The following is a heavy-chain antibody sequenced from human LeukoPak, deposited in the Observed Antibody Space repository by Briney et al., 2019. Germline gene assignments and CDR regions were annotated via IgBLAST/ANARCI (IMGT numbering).Heavy chain of an antibody. Sequence: GGSLRLSCAASGFTFSRNAMNWVRQAPGKGLEWVAAISGNGLGTYYADSEKGRFNISRDNSRNTLYLQMNSLRIEDTAFYYCAKDANYLRSSGYLIPIDFWGQGTLVTVSS. CDR3: AKDANYLRSSGYLIPIDF. V-gene: IGHV3-23*01. CDR2: ISGNGLGT. J-gene: IGHJ4*02. D-gene: IGHD3-22*01. CDR1: GFTFSRNA.